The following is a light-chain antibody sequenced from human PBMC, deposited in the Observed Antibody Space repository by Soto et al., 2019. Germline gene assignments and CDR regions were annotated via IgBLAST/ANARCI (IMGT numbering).Light chain of an antibody. J-gene: IGLJ1*01. CDR2: EVS. V-gene: IGLV2-14*01. Sequence: QSALTQPASVSGSPGQSITISCTGTSSDVGGYNYVSWYQQHPGKAPKLMIYEVSNRPSGVSNRFSGSKSGNTASLTISGVQAEDEADYYCSSYTSSSPLIFGTGTKLTVL. CDR1: SSDVGGYNY. CDR3: SSYTSSSPLI.